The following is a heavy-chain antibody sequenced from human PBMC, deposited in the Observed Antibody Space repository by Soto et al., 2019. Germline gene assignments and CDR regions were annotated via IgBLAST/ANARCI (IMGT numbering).Heavy chain of an antibody. D-gene: IGHD3-9*01. CDR1: GFTFSSYW. J-gene: IGHJ6*02. CDR2: IKQDGSEK. V-gene: IGHV3-7*03. CDR3: ARVMIRYFDWFFDYGMDV. Sequence: GGSLRLSCAASGFTFSSYWMSWVRQAPGKGLEWVANIKQDGSEKYYVDSVKGRFTISRDNAKNSLYLQMNSLRAEDTAVYYCARVMIRYFDWFFDYGMDVWGQGTTVTVSS.